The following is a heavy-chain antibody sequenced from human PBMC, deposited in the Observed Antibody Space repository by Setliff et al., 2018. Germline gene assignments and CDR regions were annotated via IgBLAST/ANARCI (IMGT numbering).Heavy chain of an antibody. CDR2: IYYSGST. J-gene: IGHJ4*02. D-gene: IGHD7-27*01. CDR3: ARDHGNWGFDY. Sequence: SETLSLTCTVSGDTLSVYYWSWVRQPPGKGLEWIGYIYYSGSTNYNPSLKSRVTISVDTSKNQFSLKLSSVTAADTAVYYCARDHGNWGFDYWGQGTLVTVSS. V-gene: IGHV4-59*01. CDR1: GDTLSVYY.